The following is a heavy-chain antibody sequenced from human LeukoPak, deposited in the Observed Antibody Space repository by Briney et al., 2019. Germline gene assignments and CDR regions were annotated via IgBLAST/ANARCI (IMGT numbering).Heavy chain of an antibody. D-gene: IGHD1-26*01. CDR3: ARGRTRWGAADY. Sequence: SETLSLTCTVSGGSLSSYYWSWIRQPPGKGLEWIGYIYYSGNTNYNPSLKSRVTISVDTSKNQFSLKLIAVTAADTAVYYCARGRTRWGAADYWGQGTLVTVSS. V-gene: IGHV4-59*01. CDR1: GGSLSSYY. CDR2: IYYSGNT. J-gene: IGHJ4*02.